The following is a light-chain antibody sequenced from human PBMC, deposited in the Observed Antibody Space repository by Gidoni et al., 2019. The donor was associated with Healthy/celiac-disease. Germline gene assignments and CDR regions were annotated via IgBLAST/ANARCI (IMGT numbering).Light chain of an antibody. V-gene: IGKV1-5*03. CDR2: KAS. CDR3: QQYNSYPYT. CDR1: QSISSW. Sequence: DIQMTQSPSTMSASVGDRVTITCRASQSISSWLAWYQQKPGKAPKLLIYKASSLESGVPSRFSGSGSGTEFTLTISSLQPDDFATYYCQQYNSYPYTFGQGTKLEIK. J-gene: IGKJ2*01.